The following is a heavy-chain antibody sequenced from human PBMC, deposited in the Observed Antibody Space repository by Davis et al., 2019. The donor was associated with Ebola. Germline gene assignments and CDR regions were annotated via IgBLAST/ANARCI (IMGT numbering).Heavy chain of an antibody. D-gene: IGHD3-10*01. CDR1: GFTFSSID. Sequence: GESLKISCVASGFTFSSIDMTWVRQAPGKGLEWLSYISSSGDTTYYADSVKGRFTISRDNSKNTLYLQMNSLRAEDTAVYYCATQQIWFGEVEWGQGTLVTVSS. CDR3: ATQQIWFGEVE. CDR2: ISSSGDTT. V-gene: IGHV3-23*01. J-gene: IGHJ4*02.